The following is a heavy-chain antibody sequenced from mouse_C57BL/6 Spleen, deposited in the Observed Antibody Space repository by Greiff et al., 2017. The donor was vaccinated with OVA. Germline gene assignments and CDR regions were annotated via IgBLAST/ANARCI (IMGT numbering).Heavy chain of an antibody. CDR2: IDPSDSYT. CDR1: GYTFTSYW. J-gene: IGHJ2*01. CDR3: ARRSTTVVAKSCDY. Sequence: VQLQQSGAELVKPGASVKLSCKASGYTFTSYWMQWVKQRPGQGLEWIGEIDPSDSYTNYNQKFKGKATLTVDTSSSTAYMQLSSLTSEDSAVYYCARRSTTVVAKSCDYWGQGTTLTVSS. V-gene: IGHV1-50*01. D-gene: IGHD1-1*01.